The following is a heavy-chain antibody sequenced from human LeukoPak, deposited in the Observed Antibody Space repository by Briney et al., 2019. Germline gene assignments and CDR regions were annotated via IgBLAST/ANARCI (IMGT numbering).Heavy chain of an antibody. V-gene: IGHV3-33*01. Sequence: GGSLRLSRAASGFTFSSYGMHWVRQAPGKGLEWVAVIWYDGSNKYYTDSVKGRFTISRDNSKNTLYLQMNSLRAEDTAVYYCARDAPGAFDIWGQGTMVTVSS. CDR3: ARDAPGAFDI. CDR1: GFTFSSYG. CDR2: IWYDGSNK. J-gene: IGHJ3*02.